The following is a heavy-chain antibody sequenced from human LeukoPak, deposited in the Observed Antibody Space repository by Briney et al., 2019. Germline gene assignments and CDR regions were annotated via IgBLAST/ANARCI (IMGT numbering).Heavy chain of an antibody. CDR3: AGLTARKIYYYYGMDV. CDR2: INHSGST. D-gene: IGHD3-9*01. J-gene: IGHJ6*02. Sequence: PSETLSLTCAVYGGSFSGYYWSWIRQPPGKGLEWIGEINHSGSTNYNPSLKSRVTISVDTSKNQFSLKLSSVTAADTAVYYCAGLTARKIYYYYGMDVWGQGTTVTVSS. CDR1: GGSFSGYY. V-gene: IGHV4-34*01.